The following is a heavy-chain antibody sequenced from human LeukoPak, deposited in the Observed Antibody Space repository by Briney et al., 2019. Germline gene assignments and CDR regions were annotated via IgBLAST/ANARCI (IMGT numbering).Heavy chain of an antibody. Sequence: SETLSLTCTASGGSISSGDYYWSWIRQPPGKGLEWIVYIYYSGSTYYNPSLKSRITISVDTSKNQFSLNLSYVTAADTAVYYCARDAPYYDYVWGSYRYTEDAFDIWGQGTMVTVSS. CDR3: ARDAPYYDYVWGSYRYTEDAFDI. D-gene: IGHD3-16*02. V-gene: IGHV4-30-4*08. CDR1: GGSISSGDYY. CDR2: IYYSGST. J-gene: IGHJ3*02.